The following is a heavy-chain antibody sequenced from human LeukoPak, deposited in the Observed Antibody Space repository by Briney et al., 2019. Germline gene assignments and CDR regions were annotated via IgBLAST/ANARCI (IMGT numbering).Heavy chain of an antibody. D-gene: IGHD1-7*01. CDR2: ISYDGSNK. Sequence: GGSLRLSCAASGFTFSSYGIHWVRQAPGKGLEWVAVISYDGSNKYYADSVKGRFTISRDNSKNMLFLQMNSLRAEDTAVYYCITYNWNYAVGKDYWGQGTLVTVSS. V-gene: IGHV3-30*03. CDR3: ITYNWNYAVGKDY. CDR1: GFTFSSYG. J-gene: IGHJ4*02.